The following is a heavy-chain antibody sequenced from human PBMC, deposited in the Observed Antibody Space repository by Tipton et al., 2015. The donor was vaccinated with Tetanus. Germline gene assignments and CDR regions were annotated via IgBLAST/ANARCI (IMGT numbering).Heavy chain of an antibody. CDR1: GGSSSSFY. Sequence: TLSLTCAVYGGSSSSFYWSSIRQTPGKGLEWIGETNHRGGATYSPSLKSQVTISVDTSKNQFSLNLTSVTAADTGVYYCAFLPKQWLDPRGAPWGQGTLVTVSS. D-gene: IGHD6-19*01. J-gene: IGHJ5*02. CDR2: TNHRGGA. CDR3: AFLPKQWLDPRGAP. V-gene: IGHV4-34*01.